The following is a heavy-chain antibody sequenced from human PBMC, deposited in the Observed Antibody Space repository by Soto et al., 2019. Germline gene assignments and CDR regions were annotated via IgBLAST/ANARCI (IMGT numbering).Heavy chain of an antibody. CDR2: IYSTGST. CDR1: GDSISGHY. CDR3: ARGVGFCTGGSCPEYYFDY. Sequence: SETLSLTCTVSGDSISGHYWTWIRQPPRKGLEWIGYIYSTGSTNYNPSLKSRVTMSMDTSKKHFSLKLNSVTAADTAVYYCARGVGFCTGGSCPEYYFDYWGQGTLVTVSS. J-gene: IGHJ4*02. D-gene: IGHD2-15*01. V-gene: IGHV4-59*11.